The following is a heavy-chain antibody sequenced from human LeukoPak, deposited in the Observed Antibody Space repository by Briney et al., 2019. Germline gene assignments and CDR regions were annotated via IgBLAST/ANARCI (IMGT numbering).Heavy chain of an antibody. CDR3: ARGGSCTYYYYGMDV. CDR2: ISYDGSNK. CDR1: GFTFSSYA. J-gene: IGHJ6*02. V-gene: IGHV3-30-3*01. D-gene: IGHD1-26*01. Sequence: PGGSLRLSCAASGFTFSSYAMHWVRQAPGKGLEWVAVISYDGSNKYYADSVKGRFTISRDNSKNTLYLQMNSLRAEDTAVYYCARGGSCTYYYYGMDVWGQGTTVTVSS.